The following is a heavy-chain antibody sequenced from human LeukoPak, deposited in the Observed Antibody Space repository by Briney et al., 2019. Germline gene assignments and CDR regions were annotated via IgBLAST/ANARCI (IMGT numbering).Heavy chain of an antibody. D-gene: IGHD1-26*01. J-gene: IGHJ4*02. CDR2: IIPIFGTA. V-gene: IGHV1-69*13. CDR1: SGTFSSYA. CDR3: ARVPYSGSSKLYYFDY. Sequence: SLKISCKASSGTFSSYAISWVRQATGQGLEWMGGIIPIFGTATYEQKFQGRVTITEDESTSTAYMELSSLRSEDTAVYYCARVPYSGSSKLYYFDYWGQGTVVTVCS.